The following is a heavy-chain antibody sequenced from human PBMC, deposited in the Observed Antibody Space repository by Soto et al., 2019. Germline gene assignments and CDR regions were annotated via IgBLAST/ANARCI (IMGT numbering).Heavy chain of an antibody. CDR1: GGSISSYY. Sequence: SETLSLTCTVSGGSISSYYWSWIRQPPGKGLEWIGYIYYSGSTNYNPSLKSRVTISVDTSKNQFSLKLSSVTAADTAVYYCARFNYCVSTSCYYYYGMDVWGQGTTVTVSS. V-gene: IGHV4-59*01. J-gene: IGHJ6*02. CDR3: ARFNYCVSTSCYYYYGMDV. D-gene: IGHD2-2*01. CDR2: IYYSGST.